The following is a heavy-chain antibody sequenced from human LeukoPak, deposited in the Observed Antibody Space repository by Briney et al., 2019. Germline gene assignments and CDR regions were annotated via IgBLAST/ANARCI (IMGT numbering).Heavy chain of an antibody. CDR1: GGSISSHY. V-gene: IGHV4-59*11. J-gene: IGHJ4*02. CDR2: IYYSGST. CDR3: AREGYSGYDYKLRYFDY. Sequence: SETLSLTCTVSGGSISSHYWSLIRQPPGKGLEWIGYIYYSGSTNYNPSLKSRVTISVDTSKNQFSLKLSSVTAADTAVYYCAREGYSGYDYKLRYFDYWGQGTLVTVSS. D-gene: IGHD5-12*01.